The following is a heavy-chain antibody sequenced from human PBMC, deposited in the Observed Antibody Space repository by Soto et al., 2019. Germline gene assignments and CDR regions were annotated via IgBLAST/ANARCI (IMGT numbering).Heavy chain of an antibody. CDR1: GFTFSSYA. CDR2: ISGSGGST. D-gene: IGHD3-3*01. V-gene: IGHV3-23*01. Sequence: LRLSCAASGFTFSSYAMSWVRQAPGKGLEWVSAISGSGGSTYYADSVKGRFTISRDNSKNTLYLQMNSLRAEDTAVYYCAKSTQAYDFWSGLDYWGQGTLVTVSS. CDR3: AKSTQAYDFWSGLDY. J-gene: IGHJ4*02.